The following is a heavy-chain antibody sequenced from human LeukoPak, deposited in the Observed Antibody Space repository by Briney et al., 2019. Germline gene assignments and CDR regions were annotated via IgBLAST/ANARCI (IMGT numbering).Heavy chain of an antibody. V-gene: IGHV3-53*01. D-gene: IGHD6-6*01. J-gene: IGHJ4*02. CDR2: IYSGGST. CDR3: ASGGYSTYSSSSGFDY. Sequence: GGSLSLSCAASGFTVSSNYMSWVRQAPGKGLEWVSVIYSGGSTYYADSVKGRFTISRDNSKNTLYLQMNSLRAEDTAVYYCASGGYSTYSSSSGFDYWGQGTLVTVSS. CDR1: GFTVSSNY.